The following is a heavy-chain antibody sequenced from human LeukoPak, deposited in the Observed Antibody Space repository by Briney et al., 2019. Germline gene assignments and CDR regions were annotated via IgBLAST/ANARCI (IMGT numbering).Heavy chain of an antibody. CDR2: ISGSGTST. CDR3: AKKEGSSWYGLDFQH. Sequence: GSLRLSCVASEFTFSSYVMNWVLQPPGKGLEWVSAISGSGTSTHYAGSMKGRFTISRDNSKNTLYLQMNSLRAEDTAVYYCAKKEGSSWYGLDFQHWGQGTLVTVSS. J-gene: IGHJ1*01. D-gene: IGHD6-13*01. V-gene: IGHV3-23*01. CDR1: EFTFSSYV.